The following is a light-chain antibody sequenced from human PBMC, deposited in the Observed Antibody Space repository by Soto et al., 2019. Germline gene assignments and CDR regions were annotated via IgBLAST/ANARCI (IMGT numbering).Light chain of an antibody. CDR1: QSVSSSY. J-gene: IGKJ2*01. V-gene: IGKV3-20*01. CDR2: GAS. CDR3: QQYGSSGYT. Sequence: EIVLTQSPGTLSLSPGERATLSCRASQSVSSSYLAWYQQKPGQAPRLLIYGASSTATGIPDRFSGSGSGTDFTLTISRLEPEDFAVYYCQQYGSSGYTFGQGTKLESK.